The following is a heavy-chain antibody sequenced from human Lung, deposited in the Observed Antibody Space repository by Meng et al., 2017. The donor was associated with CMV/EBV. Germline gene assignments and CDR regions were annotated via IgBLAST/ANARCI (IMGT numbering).Heavy chain of an antibody. V-gene: IGHV3-73*01. D-gene: IGHD3-22*01. Sequence: GGSLRLSXAASGFTFSGSAMHWVRQASGKGLEWIGRIRTKTNNYATEYGASVKGRFTISRDDSKDTTYLQMNSLKTEDTAVYYCSRLGELDYYDSRGYFYYFYGMDVWGQGTTVTGSS. CDR3: SRLGELDYYDSRGYFYYFYGMDV. CDR2: IRTKTNNYAT. CDR1: GFTFSGSA. J-gene: IGHJ6*02.